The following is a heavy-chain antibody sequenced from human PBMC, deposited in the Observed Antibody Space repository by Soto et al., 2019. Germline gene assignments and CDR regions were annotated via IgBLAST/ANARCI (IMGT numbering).Heavy chain of an antibody. CDR3: GRGPSPRAPAGATPFYYAMDV. Sequence: ASVKVSFKASGYDFTAYDINWVRQASGQGLEWMGWMNPINGATGSARRFQGRVSMTRNTATGTAYLELTSLRSDDTAVYYCGRGPSPRAPAGATPFYYAMDVWGPGTTVTVSS. CDR1: GYDFTAYD. J-gene: IGHJ6*02. D-gene: IGHD2-15*01. V-gene: IGHV1-8*02. CDR2: MNPINGAT.